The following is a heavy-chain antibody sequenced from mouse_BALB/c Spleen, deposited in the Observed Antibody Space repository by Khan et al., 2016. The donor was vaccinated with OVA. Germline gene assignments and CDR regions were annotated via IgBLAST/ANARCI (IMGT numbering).Heavy chain of an antibody. V-gene: IGHV3-2*02. CDR2: ISYSGNT. CDR3: ARVYGGDFDY. D-gene: IGHD1-1*01. Sequence: EVQLQQSGPGLVKPSQSLSLTCTVTGYSITTDYAWNWIRQFPENKLEWMGYISYSGNTKYNPSLKSRISITRDTSKNPFFLQLKSVTTEATARYYCARVYGGDFDYWGQGTTLTVSS. J-gene: IGHJ2*01. CDR1: GYSITTDYA.